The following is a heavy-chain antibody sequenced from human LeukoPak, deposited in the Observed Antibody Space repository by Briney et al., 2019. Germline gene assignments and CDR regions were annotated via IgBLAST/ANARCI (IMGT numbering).Heavy chain of an antibody. V-gene: IGHV3-23*01. CDR2: ISGSGGST. D-gene: IGHD1-26*01. CDR1: GFTFSSYG. J-gene: IGHJ1*01. Sequence: PGGTLRLSCAASGFTFSSYGMSWVRQAPGKGLEWVSAISGSGGSTYYADSVKGRFTISRDNSKNTLYLQMNSLRAEDTAVYYCARERSPYHVGATDEEYFQHWGQGTLVTVSS. CDR3: ARERSPYHVGATDEEYFQH.